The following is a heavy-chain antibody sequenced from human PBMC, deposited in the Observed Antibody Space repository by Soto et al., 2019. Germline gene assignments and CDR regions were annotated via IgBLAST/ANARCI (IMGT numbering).Heavy chain of an antibody. CDR3: ARAAPNYYYFDC. CDR1: GFSFSNYW. D-gene: IGHD1-7*01. Sequence: PGGSVRLSCVASGFSFSNYWIHCVRQAPGKGLVWVSRINGDGSSTNYADSVKGQFTISRDNAKNTVYLQMNSLRVEDTAVYYCARAAPNYYYFDCRRQGTLVTVSS. J-gene: IGHJ4*02. CDR2: INGDGSST. V-gene: IGHV3-74*01.